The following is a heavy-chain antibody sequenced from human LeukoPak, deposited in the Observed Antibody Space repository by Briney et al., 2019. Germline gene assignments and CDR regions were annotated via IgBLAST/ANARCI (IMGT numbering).Heavy chain of an antibody. Sequence: ASVKVSCKVSGYTLTELSMHWVRQAPGKGLEWMGGFDPEDGETIYAQKFQGRVTMTEDTSTDTAYMELSSLRSEDTAVYYCATGEHSVVAARYTFDYRGQGTLVTVSS. D-gene: IGHD6-6*01. J-gene: IGHJ4*02. V-gene: IGHV1-24*01. CDR3: ATGEHSVVAARYTFDY. CDR1: GYTLTELS. CDR2: FDPEDGET.